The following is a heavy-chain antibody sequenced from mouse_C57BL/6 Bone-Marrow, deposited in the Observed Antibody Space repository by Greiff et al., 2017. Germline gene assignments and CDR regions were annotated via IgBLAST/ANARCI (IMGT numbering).Heavy chain of an antibody. CDR3: TRPLWDQVAY. Sequence: QVQLQQPGAELVKPGASVTLSCKASGYTFTSYWLKWVKQRPGQGLEWIGEIDPYDRCTNYNQKFKGQATLTVDTSSSTAYMQLSSLTSEASAVYCCTRPLWDQVAYWGQGTLVTVSS. J-gene: IGHJ3*01. CDR2: IDPYDRCT. CDR1: GYTFTSYW. D-gene: IGHD4-1*01. V-gene: IGHV1-50*01.